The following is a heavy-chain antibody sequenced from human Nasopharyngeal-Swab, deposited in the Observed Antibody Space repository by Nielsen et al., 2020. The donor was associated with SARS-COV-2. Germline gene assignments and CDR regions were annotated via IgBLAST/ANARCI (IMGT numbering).Heavy chain of an antibody. CDR3: AKDRQQLANFDY. CDR2: IGYSGGKT. V-gene: IGHV3-23*01. J-gene: IGHJ4*02. CDR1: GFTFSSYG. D-gene: IGHD6-13*01. Sequence: GESLKISCAASGFTFSSYGMSWVRQAPGKGLEWVSGIGYSGGKTYYADSVKGRFTISRDNSKNTLNLQMNSLRVEDTAIYYCAKDRQQLANFDYWGQGTLVTVSS.